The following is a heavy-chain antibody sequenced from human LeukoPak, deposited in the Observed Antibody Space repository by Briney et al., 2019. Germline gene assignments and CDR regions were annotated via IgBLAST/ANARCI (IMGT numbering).Heavy chain of an antibody. CDR2: IERGTST. CDR1: GFSISDYY. V-gene: IGHV3-69-1*01. D-gene: IGHD3/OR15-3a*01. CDR3: GRGGYDFDA. J-gene: IGHJ6*02. Sequence: GGSLRLSCAASGFSISDYYMTWVRQAPGKGLEWVSTIERGTSTLYAGSVKGRFTISRDNTKNTLCLQMNSLRAEDTAVYYCGRGGYDFDAWGPGTTVSVFS.